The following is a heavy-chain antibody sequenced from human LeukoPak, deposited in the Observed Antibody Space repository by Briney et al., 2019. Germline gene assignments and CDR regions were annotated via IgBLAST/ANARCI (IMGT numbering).Heavy chain of an antibody. Sequence: PGGSLRLSCAASEFAFSDYYMSWIRQAPGKGLEWVAHITTTGRTIFYADSLKGRFTISRDNANNSLYLEMSSLRAEDTAVYYCARDRRPYNSDAFDIWGQGTMVTVSS. CDR2: ITTTGRTI. J-gene: IGHJ3*02. V-gene: IGHV3-11*01. CDR1: EFAFSDYY. CDR3: ARDRRPYNSDAFDI. D-gene: IGHD1-20*01.